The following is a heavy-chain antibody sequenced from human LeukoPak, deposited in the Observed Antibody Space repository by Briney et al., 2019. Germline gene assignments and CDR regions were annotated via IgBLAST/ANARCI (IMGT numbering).Heavy chain of an antibody. CDR1: GGTFSSYA. V-gene: IGHV1-69*04. Sequence: GASVKVSCKASGGTFSSYAISWVRQAPGQGLEWMGRIIPILGIANYAQKFQGRVTITADKSTSTAYMELSSLRSDDTAVYYCAREEANWFDPWGQGTLVTVSS. CDR2: IIPILGIA. J-gene: IGHJ5*02. CDR3: AREEANWFDP.